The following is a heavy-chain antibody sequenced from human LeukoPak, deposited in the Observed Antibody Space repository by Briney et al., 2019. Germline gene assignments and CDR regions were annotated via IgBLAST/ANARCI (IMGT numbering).Heavy chain of an antibody. J-gene: IGHJ4*02. CDR1: GYTFTSFG. D-gene: IGHD3-10*01. CDR3: AREPPAVRGSGSYSY. CDR2: ITTYNGNT. Sequence: ASVKVSCKASGYTFTSFGISWVRQAPGQGLEWMGWITTYNGNTNYAQKLQGRVTMTTDTSTSTAYMELRSLRSDDTAVYYCAREPPAVRGSGSYSYWGQGTLVTVSS. V-gene: IGHV1-18*01.